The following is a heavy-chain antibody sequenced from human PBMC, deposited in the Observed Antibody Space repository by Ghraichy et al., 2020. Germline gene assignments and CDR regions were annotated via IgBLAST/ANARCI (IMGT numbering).Heavy chain of an antibody. J-gene: IGHJ6*02. Sequence: GGSLRLSCAASGFTFSNAWMSWVRQAPGKGLEWVGRIKSKTDGGTTDYAAPVKGRFTISRDDSKNTLYLQMNSLKTEDTAVYYCTTDLEGGGSYYSHYYYGMDVWGQGTTVTVSS. CDR3: TTDLEGGGSYYSHYYYGMDV. V-gene: IGHV3-15*01. D-gene: IGHD1-26*01. CDR1: GFTFSNAW. CDR2: IKSKTDGGTT.